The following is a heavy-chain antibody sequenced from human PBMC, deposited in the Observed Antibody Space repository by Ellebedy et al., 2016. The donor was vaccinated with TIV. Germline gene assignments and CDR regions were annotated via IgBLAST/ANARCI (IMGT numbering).Heavy chain of an antibody. V-gene: IGHV5-51*01. J-gene: IGHJ6*02. CDR3: ARGSPRTRYYYYGMDV. Sequence: PGGSLRLSCKGSGYSFTSYWIGWVRQMPGKGLEWMGIIYPGDSDTRYSPSFQGQVTISADKSISTAYLQWSSLKASDTAMYYCARGSPRTRYYYYGMDVWGQGTTVTVSS. CDR1: GYSFTSYW. D-gene: IGHD3/OR15-3a*01. CDR2: IYPGDSDT.